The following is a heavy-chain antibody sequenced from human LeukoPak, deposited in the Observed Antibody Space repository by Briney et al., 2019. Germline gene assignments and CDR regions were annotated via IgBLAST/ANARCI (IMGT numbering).Heavy chain of an antibody. Sequence: ASVKVSCKASGYTFSSSYIHWVRQAPGQGLEWMGIINPSGGTTIYAQRFQGRVTMTRDTSTSTVYMELSSLKYEDTAVYYCAKDQWWFGESDAFDIWGQGTMVTVSS. J-gene: IGHJ3*02. CDR1: GYTFSSSY. CDR3: AKDQWWFGESDAFDI. CDR2: INPSGGTT. V-gene: IGHV1-46*01. D-gene: IGHD3-10*01.